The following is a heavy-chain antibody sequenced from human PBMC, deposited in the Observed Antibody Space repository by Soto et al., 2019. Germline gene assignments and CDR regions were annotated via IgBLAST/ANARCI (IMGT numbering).Heavy chain of an antibody. V-gene: IGHV1-69*02. CDR1: GGTFSSYT. Sequence: QVQLVQSGAEVKKPGSSVKVSCKASGGTFSSYTISWVRQAPGQGLEWMGRIIPILGIANYAQKFQGRVTITADKSTSTAYMELSSLRSEDTAVYYCARVSSSSHLLDYWGQGTLVTVSS. D-gene: IGHD6-6*01. CDR3: ARVSSSSHLLDY. CDR2: IIPILGIA. J-gene: IGHJ4*02.